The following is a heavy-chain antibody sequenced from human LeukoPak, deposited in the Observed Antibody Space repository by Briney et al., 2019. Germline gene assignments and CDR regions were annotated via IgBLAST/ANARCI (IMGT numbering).Heavy chain of an antibody. CDR2: INPNSGGT. J-gene: IGHJ6*02. CDR3: ARDQHSSGWYYYYGMDV. CDR1: GYTFTGYY. Sequence: GASVTVSCTASGYTFTGYYIHWVRQAPGQGLEWMGSINPNSGGTNYAQKFQGRVTMTRDTSISTAYMELSRLRSDDTAVYYCARDQHSSGWYYYYGMDVWGQGTTVTVSS. D-gene: IGHD6-19*01. V-gene: IGHV1-2*02.